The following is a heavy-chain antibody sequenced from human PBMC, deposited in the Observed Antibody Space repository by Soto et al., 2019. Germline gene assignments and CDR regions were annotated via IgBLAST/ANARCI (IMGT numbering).Heavy chain of an antibody. V-gene: IGHV3-23*01. CDR3: AMVDTAMALSY. D-gene: IGHD5-18*01. CDR2: ISGSGGST. CDR1: GCNFSSYA. Sequence: VGSLILSWAASGCNFSSYAMSWVRQAPGKGLEWVSAISGSGGSTYYADSVKGRFTISRDNSKNTLYLQMNSLRAEDTAVYYCAMVDTAMALSYWGQGTLVTVSS. J-gene: IGHJ4*02.